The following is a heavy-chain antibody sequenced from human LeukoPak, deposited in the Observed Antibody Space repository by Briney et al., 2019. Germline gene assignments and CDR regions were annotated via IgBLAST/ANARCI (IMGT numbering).Heavy chain of an antibody. Sequence: PGGSLRLPCAASGFTFSGSAMRWVRQASGKGLEWVGRIRSKANSYATAYAASVKGRFTISRDDSKNTAYLQMNSLKTEDTAVYYCTRSGGYVDYWGQGTLVTVSS. CDR3: TRSGGYVDY. D-gene: IGHD1-26*01. V-gene: IGHV3-73*01. CDR2: IRSKANSYAT. J-gene: IGHJ4*02. CDR1: GFTFSGSA.